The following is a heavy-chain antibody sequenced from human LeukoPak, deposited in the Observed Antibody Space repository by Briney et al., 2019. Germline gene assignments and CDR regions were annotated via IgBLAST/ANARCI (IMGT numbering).Heavy chain of an antibody. V-gene: IGHV3-23*01. CDR3: AKDLNYGFDY. J-gene: IGHJ4*02. D-gene: IGHD4-17*01. CDR2: LSGSGGST. CDR1: GFTVSSNY. Sequence: GGSLRLSCAASGFTVSSNYMSWVRQAPGKGLEWVSALSGSGGSTYYVDSVKGRFTISRDNSKNTLYLQMNSLRAEDTAVYYCAKDLNYGFDYWGQGTLVTVSS.